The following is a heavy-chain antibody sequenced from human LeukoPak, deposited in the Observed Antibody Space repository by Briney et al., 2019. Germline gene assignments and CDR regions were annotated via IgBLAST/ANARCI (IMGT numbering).Heavy chain of an antibody. CDR2: IIPIFGTA. J-gene: IGHJ4*02. CDR1: GGAFSSYA. CDR3: ARDRGDIAAGYFDY. V-gene: IGHV1-69*01. D-gene: IGHD6-13*01. Sequence: PVEVSFKASGGAFSSYAIRWGRPAPGKGVGWKGGIIPIFGTANYAQKFQGRVTITADESTSTAYMELSSLRSEDTAVYYCARDRGDIAAGYFDYWGQGTLVTVSS.